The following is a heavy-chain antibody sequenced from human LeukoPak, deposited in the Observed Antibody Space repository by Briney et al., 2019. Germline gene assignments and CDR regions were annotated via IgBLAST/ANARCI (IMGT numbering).Heavy chain of an antibody. J-gene: IGHJ4*02. CDR3: ARDRPAIRH. CDR2: IKQDGSET. CDR1: GFTFSSYW. Sequence: GGSLRLSCTGSGFTFSSYWMTWVRQAPGKGLEWVANIKQDGSETDYVDSVEGRFTISRDNARNSMYLQMNSLRAEDSAVYYCARDRPAIRHWGQGTLVNVSS. V-gene: IGHV3-7*01. D-gene: IGHD2-2*02.